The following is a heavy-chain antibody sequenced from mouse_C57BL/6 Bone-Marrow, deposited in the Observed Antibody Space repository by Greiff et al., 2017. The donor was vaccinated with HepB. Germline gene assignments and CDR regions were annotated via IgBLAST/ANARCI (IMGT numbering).Heavy chain of an antibody. CDR1: GYTFTSYW. CDR2: IDPSDSYT. J-gene: IGHJ3*01. CDR3: ARDDYDGAY. D-gene: IGHD2-4*01. V-gene: IGHV1-50*01. Sequence: QVQLQQPGAELVKPGASVKLSCKASGYTFTSYWMQWVKQRPGQGLEWIGEIDPSDSYTNYNQKFKGKATLTVDTSSSTAYMQLSSLTSEDSAVYYCARDDYDGAYWDQGTLVTVSA.